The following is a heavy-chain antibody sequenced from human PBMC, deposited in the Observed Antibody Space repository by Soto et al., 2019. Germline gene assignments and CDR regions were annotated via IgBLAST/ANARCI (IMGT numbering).Heavy chain of an antibody. CDR2: TYYRSKWYN. Sequence: SQTLSLTCAISGDSVSSNSAAWNWSSQSPSRGLEWLGRTYYRSKWYNDYAVSVKSRITINPDTSKNQFSLQLKSVTPEDTAVYYCARGESISVAWFDYWGQGTLVTVSS. CDR1: GDSVSSNSAA. V-gene: IGHV6-1*01. J-gene: IGHJ4*02. D-gene: IGHD6-19*01. CDR3: ARGESISVAWFDY.